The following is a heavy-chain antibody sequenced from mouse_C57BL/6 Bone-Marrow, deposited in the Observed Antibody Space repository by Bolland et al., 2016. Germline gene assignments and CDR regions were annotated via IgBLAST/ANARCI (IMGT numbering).Heavy chain of an antibody. V-gene: IGHV2-9*01. Sequence: NYNSALMSRLSISKDNSKSQVFLKMNSLQTDDTAMYYCAKHLGWFLPFAYWGQGTLV. J-gene: IGHJ3*01. CDR3: AKHLGWFLPFAY. D-gene: IGHD1-1*02.